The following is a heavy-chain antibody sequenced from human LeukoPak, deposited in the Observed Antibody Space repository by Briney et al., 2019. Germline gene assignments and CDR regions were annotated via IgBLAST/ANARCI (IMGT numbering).Heavy chain of an antibody. J-gene: IGHJ4*02. Sequence: GGSLGLSCVASGFSFRNYAIHWVRQAPGKGLEYVSVINTDGRITYYADSVKGRFTISRDNSKNTVYLQMGSLRGEDMAVYYCTRDGGSFCDFDYWGQGALVTVSS. CDR3: TRDGGSFCDFDY. CDR1: GFSFRNYA. CDR2: INTDGRIT. D-gene: IGHD1-26*01. V-gene: IGHV3-64*02.